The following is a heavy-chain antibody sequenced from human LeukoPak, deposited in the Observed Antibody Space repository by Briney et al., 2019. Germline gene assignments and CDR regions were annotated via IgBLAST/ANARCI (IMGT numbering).Heavy chain of an antibody. CDR2: IIPIFGTA. CDR3: ARPITFGGVILN. V-gene: IGHV1-69*13. J-gene: IGHJ4*02. CDR1: GGTVNRYP. Sequence: ASVKVSCKASGGTVNRYPISWVRQAPGQGLEWMGGIIPIFGTANYAQKFQGRVTITADESTSTAYMELSSLRSEDTAVYYCARPITFGGVILNWGQGTLVTVSS. D-gene: IGHD3-16*02.